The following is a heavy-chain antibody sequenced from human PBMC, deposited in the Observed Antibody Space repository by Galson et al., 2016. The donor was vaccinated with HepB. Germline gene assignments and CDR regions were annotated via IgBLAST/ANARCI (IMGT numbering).Heavy chain of an antibody. CDR1: GFSFSIYV. CDR2: IDETSAEK. D-gene: IGHD6-19*01. Sequence: SLRLSCAASGFSFSIYVMSWVRHAPGKGLEWVSTIDETSAEKRYAESVEGRFTISRDNPGNTLVLQMNSLRAEDTAIYYCAKKHLPPEAGKNYFGSWGQGTLVPGSS. J-gene: IGHJ4*02. V-gene: IGHV3-23*01. CDR3: AKKHLPPEAGKNYFGS.